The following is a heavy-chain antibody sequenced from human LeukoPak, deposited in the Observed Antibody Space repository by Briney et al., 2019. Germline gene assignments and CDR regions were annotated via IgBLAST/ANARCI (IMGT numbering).Heavy chain of an antibody. V-gene: IGHV1-2*06. CDR2: INPNSGGT. Sequence: ASVKVSCKASGYTFTGYYMHWVRQAPGQGLEWMGRINPNSGGTIYAQKFQGRVTMTRDTSISTGYMELSRLRSDDTAIYNCARDFAGYYFDYWGQGTLVTVSS. CDR3: ARDFAGYYFDY. D-gene: IGHD3-9*01. CDR1: GYTFTGYY. J-gene: IGHJ4*02.